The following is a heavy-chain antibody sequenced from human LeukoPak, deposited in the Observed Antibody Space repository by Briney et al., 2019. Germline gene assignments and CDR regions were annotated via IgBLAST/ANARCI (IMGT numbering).Heavy chain of an antibody. CDR2: ISVYNGNT. J-gene: IGHJ6*02. Sequence: ASVTVSCKASGYTFTSYGISWVRQAPGQGLEWMGWISVYNGNTNYAQKLQGRVIMTTDISTSTAYMELSSLRSEDTAVYYCARVQVAARGPYYYGMDVWGQGTTVTVSS. D-gene: IGHD6-6*01. CDR1: GYTFTSYG. CDR3: ARVQVAARGPYYYGMDV. V-gene: IGHV1-18*01.